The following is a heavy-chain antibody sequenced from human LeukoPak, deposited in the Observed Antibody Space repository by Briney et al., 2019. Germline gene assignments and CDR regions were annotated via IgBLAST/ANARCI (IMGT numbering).Heavy chain of an antibody. V-gene: IGHV1-46*01. J-gene: IGHJ4*02. Sequence: ASVKVSCKASGYTFTSYHMHWVRQAPGQGLEWMGIINPSGGSTSYAQKFQGRVTMTRDTSTSTAYMELSSLRSEDTAVYYCARELGYCSSTSCPIPDYWGQGTLVTVSS. CDR2: INPSGGST. CDR3: ARELGYCSSTSCPIPDY. D-gene: IGHD2-2*01. CDR1: GYTFTSYH.